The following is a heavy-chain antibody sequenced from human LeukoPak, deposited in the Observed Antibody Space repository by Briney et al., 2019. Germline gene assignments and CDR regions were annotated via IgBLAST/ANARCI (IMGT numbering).Heavy chain of an antibody. CDR3: ARGTSGVTRNFDY. V-gene: IGHV3-53*01. Sequence: TGGSLRLSCAASGFTVSSNYMSWVRQAPGEGLEWVSVIYSGGSTYYADSVKGRFTISRDNSKNTLYLQMNSLRAEDTAVYYCARGTSGVTRNFDYWGQGTLVTVSS. D-gene: IGHD3-10*01. J-gene: IGHJ4*02. CDR2: IYSGGST. CDR1: GFTVSSNY.